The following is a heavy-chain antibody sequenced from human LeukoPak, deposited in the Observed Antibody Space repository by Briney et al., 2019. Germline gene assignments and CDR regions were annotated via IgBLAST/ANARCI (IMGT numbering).Heavy chain of an antibody. Sequence: PGGSLRLSCAAPGFTFSSYGMHWVRQAPGKGLEWVAFIRYDGSNKYYADSVKGRFTISRDNSENTLYLQMNSLRVEDTAVYYCAKGPPDSSNWYKRTEGWGQGALVTVSS. V-gene: IGHV3-30*02. J-gene: IGHJ4*02. CDR2: IRYDGSNK. CDR3: AKGPPDSSNWYKRTEG. D-gene: IGHD6-13*01. CDR1: GFTFSSYG.